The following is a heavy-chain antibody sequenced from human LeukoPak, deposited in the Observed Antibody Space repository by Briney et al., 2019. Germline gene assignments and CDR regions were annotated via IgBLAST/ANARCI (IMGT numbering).Heavy chain of an antibody. V-gene: IGHV4-34*01. J-gene: IGHJ5*02. D-gene: IGHD3-22*01. CDR2: INHSGST. Sequence: SETLSPTCAVYGGSFSGYYWSWIRQPPGKGLEWIGEINHSGSTNYNPSLKSRVTISVDTSKNQFSLKLSSVTAADTAVYYCARGRNYYDSSGYYPWGQGTLVTVSS. CDR3: ARGRNYYDSSGYYP. CDR1: GGSFSGYY.